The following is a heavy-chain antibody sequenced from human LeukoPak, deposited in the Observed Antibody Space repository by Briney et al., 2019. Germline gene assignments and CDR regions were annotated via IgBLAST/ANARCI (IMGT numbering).Heavy chain of an antibody. CDR2: INHSGYT. D-gene: IGHD5-18*01. Sequence: PSETPSLTCGVYGGSFSGYYYSWIRQPPGKGLEWIGEINHSGYTNYNPSLKSRVTISVDTSKNHFSLKLGSVTAADTAVYYCARTLRYCYGYIYWGQGTLVTVSS. J-gene: IGHJ4*02. CDR1: GGSFSGYY. CDR3: ARTLRYCYGYIY. V-gene: IGHV4-34*01.